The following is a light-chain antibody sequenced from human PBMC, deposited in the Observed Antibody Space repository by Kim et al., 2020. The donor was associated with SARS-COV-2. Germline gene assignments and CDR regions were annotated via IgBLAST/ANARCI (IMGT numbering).Light chain of an antibody. Sequence: SPRHTGSITCTGEKVEDDSASWYQRKPAQSHVLVIYQERRRAPGSPERFSGSNSGNTAILTISGNQAMDEADYYCQAWDSSTRFGGGTQLTVL. CDR3: QAWDSSTR. V-gene: IGLV3-1*01. J-gene: IGLJ2*01. CDR1: KVEDDS. CDR2: QER.